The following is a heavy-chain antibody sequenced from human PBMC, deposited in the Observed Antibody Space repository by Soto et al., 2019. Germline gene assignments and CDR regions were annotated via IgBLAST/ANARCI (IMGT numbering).Heavy chain of an antibody. CDR3: ARVPTPETGDIVADAFDI. D-gene: IGHD5-12*01. J-gene: IGHJ3*02. V-gene: IGHV3-74*01. CDR1: GFTFSSYW. CDR2: INSDGSST. Sequence: EVQLVESGGGLVQPGGSLRLSCAASGFTFSSYWMHWVRQAPGKGLVWVSRINSDGSSTSYADSVKGRFTISRDNAKNTLYLQMNSLRAEDTAVYYCARVPTPETGDIVADAFDIWGQGTMVTVSS.